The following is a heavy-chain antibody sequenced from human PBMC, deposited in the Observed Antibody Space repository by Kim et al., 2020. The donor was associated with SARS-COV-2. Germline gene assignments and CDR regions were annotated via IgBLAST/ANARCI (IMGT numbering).Heavy chain of an antibody. CDR3: ARGARHLGESCGWFGPTHYYYSMDV. V-gene: IGHV4-34*01. J-gene: IGHJ6*03. Sequence: SETLSLTCAVFGGSFTDNYWNWVRQAPGRGLEWVGEINHRGESSFNSALKSRLTITVDTSKNQFSLRLSSVTAAGTAVYYCARGARHLGESCGWFGPTHYYYSMDVWGKGTTVTVSS. CDR2: INHRGES. D-gene: IGHD3-10*01. CDR1: GGSFTDNY.